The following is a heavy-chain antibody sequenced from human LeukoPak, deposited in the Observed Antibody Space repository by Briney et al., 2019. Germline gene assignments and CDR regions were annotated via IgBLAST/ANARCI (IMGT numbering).Heavy chain of an antibody. V-gene: IGHV1-18*01. J-gene: IGHJ5*02. CDR1: GYTFTSYG. CDR2: ISAYNGNT. CDR3: ARDSPLSGSYSWFDP. Sequence: ASVKVSCKASGYTFTSYGISWVRQAPGQVLESMVWISAYNGNTNYAQKLQGRVTMTTDTSTSTAYMELRSLRSDDTAVYYCARDSPLSGSYSWFDPWGQGTLVTVSS. D-gene: IGHD1-26*01.